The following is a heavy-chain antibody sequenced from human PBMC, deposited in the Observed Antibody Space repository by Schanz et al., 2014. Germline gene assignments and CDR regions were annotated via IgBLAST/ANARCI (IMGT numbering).Heavy chain of an antibody. V-gene: IGHV3-13*05. CDR3: ARSTYYDILTGQTHTRVDVRYFDL. D-gene: IGHD3-9*01. Sequence: VQLVESGGGVVQPGKSLRLSCAASGFAFSNYDMHWVRQAIGKGLEWVSGIGPASDPYYAGSVKGRFTISRENGKNSLYLQMNSLRAGDTAVYYCARSTYYDILTGQTHTRVDVRYFDLWGRGTLVTVSS. CDR1: GFAFSNYD. J-gene: IGHJ2*01. CDR2: IGPASDP.